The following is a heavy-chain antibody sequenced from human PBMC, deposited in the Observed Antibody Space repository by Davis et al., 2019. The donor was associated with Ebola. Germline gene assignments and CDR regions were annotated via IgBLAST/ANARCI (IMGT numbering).Heavy chain of an antibody. CDR2: FDPEDAEA. J-gene: IGHJ4*02. CDR3: SIGGTTGGFDY. V-gene: IGHV1-24*01. Sequence: AASVKVSCKVSGYTLAELSVHWVRQAPGRGLEWMGAFDPEDAEAIYTRKFQGRITMTEDTSTGTAYMELSSLRSEDTAVYYCSIGGTTGGFDYWGQGTLVTVSS. CDR1: GYTLAELS. D-gene: IGHD1-14*01.